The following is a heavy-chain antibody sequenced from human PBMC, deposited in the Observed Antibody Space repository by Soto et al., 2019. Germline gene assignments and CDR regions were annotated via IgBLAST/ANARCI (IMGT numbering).Heavy chain of an antibody. J-gene: IGHJ4*02. Sequence: SQTLSLTCVISGDSVASNSAAWNWIRQSPSRGLEWLGRTYYRSKWYTDYAESVKSRITINPDTSKNQVSLQLKSVTPEDTAVYYCARRGGWLQSFDYWGQGTLVTVSS. D-gene: IGHD4-4*01. CDR1: GDSVASNSAA. CDR2: TYYRSKWYT. V-gene: IGHV6-1*01. CDR3: ARRGGWLQSFDY.